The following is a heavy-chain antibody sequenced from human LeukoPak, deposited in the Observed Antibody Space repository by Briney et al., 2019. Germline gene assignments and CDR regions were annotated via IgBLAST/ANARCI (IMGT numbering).Heavy chain of an antibody. J-gene: IGHJ4*02. V-gene: IGHV1-2*02. CDR1: GYNFTDYY. CDR3: ARELSYCSSTSCRKQLVDY. Sequence: AASVKVSCKASGYNFTDYYTHWVRQAPGQGLEWMGWINPNSGGTNYAQKFQGRVTMTRDTSISTAYMELSRLRSDDTAVYYCARELSYCSSTSCRKQLVDYWGQGTLVTVSS. D-gene: IGHD2-2*01. CDR2: INPNSGGT.